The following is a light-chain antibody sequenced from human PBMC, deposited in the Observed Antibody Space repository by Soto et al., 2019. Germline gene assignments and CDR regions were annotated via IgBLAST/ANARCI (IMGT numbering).Light chain of an antibody. CDR3: ETWYSNTHKV. CDR1: SGHSTYI. J-gene: IGLJ3*02. CDR2: LDRSGSY. Sequence: QLVLTQSSSASASLGSSVKLTCILSSGHSTYIIAWHQQQPGKAPRFLMTLDRSGSYDRGSGVPDRFSGSSSGADRYLTISNLQFEDEGDYYCETWYSNTHKVFGGGTKVTVL. V-gene: IGLV4-60*02.